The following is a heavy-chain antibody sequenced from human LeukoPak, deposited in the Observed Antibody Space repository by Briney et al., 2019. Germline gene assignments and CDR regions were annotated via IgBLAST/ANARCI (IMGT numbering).Heavy chain of an antibody. D-gene: IGHD3-22*01. Sequence: ASVKVSCKASGYTFTSYGISWVRQAPGQGLEWMGWISAYNDNTNYAQKLQGRVTMTTDTSTSTAYMELRSLRSDDTAVYYCARNQDSSGYWDDAFDIWGQGTLVTVSS. J-gene: IGHJ3*02. CDR3: ARNQDSSGYWDDAFDI. CDR2: ISAYNDNT. V-gene: IGHV1-18*04. CDR1: GYTFTSYG.